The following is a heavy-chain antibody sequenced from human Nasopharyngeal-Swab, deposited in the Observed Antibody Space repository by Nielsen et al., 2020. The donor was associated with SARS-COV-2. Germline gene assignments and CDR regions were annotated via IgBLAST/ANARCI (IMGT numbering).Heavy chain of an antibody. CDR1: GYTFTDYN. D-gene: IGHD2-15*01. CDR3: AREGGTRDGFDP. V-gene: IGHV1-69*04. Sequence: SVKVSCKASGYTFTDYNMHWVRQAPGQGLEWMGRIIPILGIANYAQKFQGRVTITADKSTSTAYMELSSLRSEDTAVYYCAREGGTRDGFDPWGQGTLVTVSS. J-gene: IGHJ5*02. CDR2: IIPILGIA.